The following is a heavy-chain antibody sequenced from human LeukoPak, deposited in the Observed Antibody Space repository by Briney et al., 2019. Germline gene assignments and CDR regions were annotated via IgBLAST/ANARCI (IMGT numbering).Heavy chain of an antibody. D-gene: IGHD6-19*01. CDR1: GYTFTGYY. CDR2: INPNRGGT. Sequence: ASVKVSCKASGYTFTGYYMHWVRQAPGQGLEWMGWINPNRGGTNYAQKVQGRVTMTRDTSISTAYMELSRLRSDDTAVYYCARVRSSGLTNWFDPWGQGTLVTVSS. V-gene: IGHV1-2*02. CDR3: ARVRSSGLTNWFDP. J-gene: IGHJ5*02.